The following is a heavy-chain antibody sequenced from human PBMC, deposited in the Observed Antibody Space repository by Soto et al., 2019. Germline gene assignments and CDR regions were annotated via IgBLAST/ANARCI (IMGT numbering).Heavy chain of an antibody. CDR2: ISTSGSTL. V-gene: IGHV3-11*01. Sequence: QVQLVESGGGLVKPGGSLRLSCAGSGFSFSDYYMSWIRQAPGKGLEWTSYISTSGSTLFYADSVKGRFTISRDNARNSLYLQISSLRAEDTAVYYCVRISVRPRAIRTAPGRWYFDLWGRGALATVSS. CDR3: VRISVRPRAIRTAPGRWYFDL. D-gene: IGHD1-1*01. CDR1: GFSFSDYY. J-gene: IGHJ2*01.